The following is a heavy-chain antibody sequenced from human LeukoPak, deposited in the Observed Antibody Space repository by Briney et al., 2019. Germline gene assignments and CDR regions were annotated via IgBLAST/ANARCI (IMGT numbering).Heavy chain of an antibody. D-gene: IGHD3-10*01. CDR1: GFTFSSYW. CDR3: ARGDYYGQDY. CDR2: INSDGSTT. V-gene: IGHV3-74*01. Sequence: GGSLRLSCGASGFTFSSYWMHWVRQAPGKGLVWISRINSDGSTTSYADSVKGRFTISRDNAKNTLYLQMNSLRAEDTAVYYCARGDYYGQDYWGQGTLVTVSS. J-gene: IGHJ4*02.